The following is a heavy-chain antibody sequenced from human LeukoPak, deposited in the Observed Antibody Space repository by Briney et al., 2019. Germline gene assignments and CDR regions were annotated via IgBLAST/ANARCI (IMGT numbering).Heavy chain of an antibody. CDR2: IYTSGST. CDR3: ARDIDYYGSGSYFDY. D-gene: IGHD3-10*01. J-gene: IGHJ4*02. V-gene: IGHV4-4*07. Sequence: SETLSLTCTVSGGSISSYYWSWIRQPAGKGLEWIGRIYTSGSTNYNPSLKSRVTISVDTSKNQFSLKLSSVTAADTAVYYCARDIDYYGSGSYFDYWGQGTLVTVSS. CDR1: GGSISSYY.